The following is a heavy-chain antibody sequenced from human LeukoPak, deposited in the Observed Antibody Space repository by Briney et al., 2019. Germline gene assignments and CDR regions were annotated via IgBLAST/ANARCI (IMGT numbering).Heavy chain of an antibody. J-gene: IGHJ4*02. D-gene: IGHD3-9*01. CDR2: IYYSGST. Sequence: SETLSLTCTVSGGSISSYYWSWIRQPPGKGLEWIGYIYYSGSTNYNPSLKSRVTISVDTSKNQFSLKLSSVTAADTAVYYCAIGPNYDILTGYQYYFDYWGQGTLVTVSS. CDR1: GGSISSYY. V-gene: IGHV4-59*08. CDR3: AIGPNYDILTGYQYYFDY.